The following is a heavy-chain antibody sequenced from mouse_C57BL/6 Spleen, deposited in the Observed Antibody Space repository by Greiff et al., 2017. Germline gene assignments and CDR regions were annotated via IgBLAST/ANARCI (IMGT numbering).Heavy chain of an antibody. D-gene: IGHD1-1*01. V-gene: IGHV1-82*01. CDR2: IYPGDGDT. CDR1: GYAFSSSW. CDR3: ARPLGSHWYFDV. J-gene: IGHJ1*03. Sequence: VQLQQSGPELVKPGASVKISCKASGYAFSSSWMNWVKQRPGKGLEWIGRIYPGDGDTNYNGKFKGKATLTADKSSSTAYMQLSSLTSEDSAVYFCARPLGSHWYFDVWGTGTTVTVSS.